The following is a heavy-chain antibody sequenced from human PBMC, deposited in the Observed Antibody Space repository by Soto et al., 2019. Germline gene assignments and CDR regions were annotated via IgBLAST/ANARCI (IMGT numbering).Heavy chain of an antibody. J-gene: IGHJ4*02. D-gene: IGHD3-3*01. CDR1: GFTFNNYA. CDR3: AKHDFWTLYNTGLDS. V-gene: IGHV3-23*01. CDR2: ISGRGGST. Sequence: GGSLRLSCAASGFTFNNYAMSWVRQAPDKGLEWVSAISGRGGSTYYADSVKGRFTISRDNSKNTLFLQMNSLRAEDTAVYYCAKHDFWTLYNTGLDSWGQGTLVTVSS.